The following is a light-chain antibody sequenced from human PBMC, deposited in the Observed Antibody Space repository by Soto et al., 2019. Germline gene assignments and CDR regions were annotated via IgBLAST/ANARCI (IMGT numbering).Light chain of an antibody. J-gene: IGKJ1*01. Sequence: DIQMTQSPSTLYASVGDRVTITCRASQSISSWLAWYQQKPGKAPKLLIYQASSLESEVPSRFSGSGSGTEFTLVINSLQPDDFATYYCQQYYAYSWTFGQGTKVEIK. CDR1: QSISSW. V-gene: IGKV1-5*03. CDR3: QQYYAYSWT. CDR2: QAS.